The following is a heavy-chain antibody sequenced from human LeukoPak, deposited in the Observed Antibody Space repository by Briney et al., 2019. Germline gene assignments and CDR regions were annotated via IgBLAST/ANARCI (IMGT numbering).Heavy chain of an antibody. V-gene: IGHV3-23*01. J-gene: IGHJ4*02. D-gene: IGHD1-26*01. CDR3: AKDSKWELPHSWIAY. CDR1: GFTFSSYA. Sequence: GGSLRLSCAASGFTFSSYAMSWVRQAPGKGLEWVSAISGSGGSTYYADSVKRRFTISRDNSKNTLYLQMNSLRAEDTAVYYCAKDSKWELPHSWIAYWGQGTLVTVSS. CDR2: ISGSGGST.